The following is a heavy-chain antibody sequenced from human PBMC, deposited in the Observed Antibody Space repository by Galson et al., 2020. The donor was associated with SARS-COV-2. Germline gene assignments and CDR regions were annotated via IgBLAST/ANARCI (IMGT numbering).Heavy chain of an antibody. D-gene: IGHD3-22*01. V-gene: IGHV3-23*01. CDR1: GFTFSSYA. CDR3: AKRAHDSSGYYFSRRPYYFDY. J-gene: IGHJ4*02. Sequence: GGSLRLSCAASGFTFSSYAMSWVRQAPGKGLEWVSAISGSGGSTYYADSVKGRFTISRDNSKNTLYLQMNSLRAEDTAVYYCAKRAHDSSGYYFSRRPYYFDYWGQGTLVTVSS. CDR2: ISGSGGST.